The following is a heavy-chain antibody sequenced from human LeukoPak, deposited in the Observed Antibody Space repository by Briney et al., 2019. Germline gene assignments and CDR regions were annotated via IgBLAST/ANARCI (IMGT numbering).Heavy chain of an antibody. CDR2: IRGSGADT. J-gene: IGHJ4*02. CDR1: EFSFSSYA. V-gene: IGHV3-23*01. CDR3: AKTGTIFGVVIIGFDY. Sequence: GGSLRLSCAASEFSFSSYAMNWVRQPPGKGLEWLSSIRGSGADTYYPDSVKGRFTISRDNSKNTLYLQMNSLRAEDTAVYYCAKTGTIFGVVIIGFDYWGQGTLVTVSS. D-gene: IGHD3-3*01.